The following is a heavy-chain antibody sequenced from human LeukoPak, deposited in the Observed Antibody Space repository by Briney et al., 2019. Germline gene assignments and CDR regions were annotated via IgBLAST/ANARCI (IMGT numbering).Heavy chain of an antibody. D-gene: IGHD5-12*01. CDR3: AKDRGYSGHVFDY. J-gene: IGHJ4*02. CDR2: IWYDGSNK. Sequence: GRSLRLSCAASGFTFSSYGMHWVRQAPGKGLEWVAVIWYDGSNKYYADSVKGRFTISRDNSKNTLYLQMNSLRAEDTAVYYCAKDRGYSGHVFDYWGQGTLVTVSS. V-gene: IGHV3-33*06. CDR1: GFTFSSYG.